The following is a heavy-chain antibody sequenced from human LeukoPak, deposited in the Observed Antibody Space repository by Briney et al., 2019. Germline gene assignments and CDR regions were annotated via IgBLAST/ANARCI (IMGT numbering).Heavy chain of an antibody. J-gene: IGHJ5*02. V-gene: IGHV4-30-4*01. CDR2: MYYSGST. D-gene: IGHD3-22*01. Sequence: SQTLSLTCTVSGGSISSCDYYWSWIRQPPGKGLEWNAYMYYSGSTYYNPSLKSRVTMSADTTKNQLSLKLSSVTAADTAVYYCARPYYYDSRLDPWGQGILVTVSS. CDR3: ARPYYYDSRLDP. CDR1: GGSISSCDYY.